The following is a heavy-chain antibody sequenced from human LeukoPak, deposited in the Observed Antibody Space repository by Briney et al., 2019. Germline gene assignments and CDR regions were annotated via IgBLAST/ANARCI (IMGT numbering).Heavy chain of an antibody. CDR2: ISGSGGST. CDR3: AKDPGIAVAGPGEYFQH. CDR1: GFTFSSYA. Sequence: PGGSLRLSCAASGFTFSSYAMSWVRQAPGKGLEWVSAISGSGGSTYYADSVKGRFTISRDNSKNTLYLQMNSLRAEDTAVYYCAKDPGIAVAGPGEYFQHWGQGTLVTVSS. J-gene: IGHJ1*01. D-gene: IGHD6-19*01. V-gene: IGHV3-23*01.